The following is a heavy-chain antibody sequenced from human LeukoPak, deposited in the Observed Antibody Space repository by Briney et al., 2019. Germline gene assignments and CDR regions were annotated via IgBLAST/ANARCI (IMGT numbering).Heavy chain of an antibody. D-gene: IGHD3-22*01. J-gene: IGHJ4*02. CDR3: ARGFGLYYYDSSGYYYFDY. Sequence: GASVKVSCKASGGTFSSYAISWVRQAPGQGLEWMGGIIPIFGTANYAQKFQGRVTITADKSTSTTYMELSSVTAADTAVYYCARGFGLYYYDSSGYYYFDYWGQGTLVTVSS. V-gene: IGHV1-69*06. CDR1: GGTFSSYA. CDR2: IIPIFGTA.